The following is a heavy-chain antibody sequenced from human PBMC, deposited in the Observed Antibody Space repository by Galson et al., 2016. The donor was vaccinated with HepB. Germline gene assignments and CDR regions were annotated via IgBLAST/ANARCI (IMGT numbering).Heavy chain of an antibody. CDR3: ARVRSGYSAIAD. J-gene: IGHJ4*02. V-gene: IGHV4-59*11. CDR1: GGSITSHF. CDR2: IFYSGTT. D-gene: IGHD3-22*01. Sequence: SETLSLTCNVSGGSITSHFWGWIRQPPGKGLEWIGYIFYSGTTNYNPSLRSRLTMSVDMSKNQLSLQLSSVTAADTAVYYGARVRSGYSAIADWGQGTLVTVSS.